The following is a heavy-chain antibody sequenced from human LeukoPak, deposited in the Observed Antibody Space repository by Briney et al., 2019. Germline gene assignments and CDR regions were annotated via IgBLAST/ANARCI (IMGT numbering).Heavy chain of an antibody. Sequence: GGSLRLSCAASGFTFSSYGMNWVRQASGKGLEWVSSISGSSTYIYYADSLKGRFTISRDNAKNSLYLQMNSLRAEDTAVYYCARASMVRGIPASFDYWGQGTLVTVSS. CDR2: ISGSSTYI. CDR1: GFTFSSYG. CDR3: ARASMVRGIPASFDY. D-gene: IGHD3-10*01. V-gene: IGHV3-21*01. J-gene: IGHJ4*02.